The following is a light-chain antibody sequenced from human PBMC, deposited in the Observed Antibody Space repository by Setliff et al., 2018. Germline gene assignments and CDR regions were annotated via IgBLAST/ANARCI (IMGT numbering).Light chain of an antibody. V-gene: IGLV2-14*03. Sequence: QSALTQPASVSGSLGQSITISCTGTSSDIGGDNCVSWYQQLPGKAPQLIIYDASSRPSGVSHRFSGSKSGYTASLTISGLQAGDEADYYCSSYTRSSTYVFGGGTKVTVL. CDR2: DAS. J-gene: IGLJ1*01. CDR3: SSYTRSSTYV. CDR1: SSDIGGDNC.